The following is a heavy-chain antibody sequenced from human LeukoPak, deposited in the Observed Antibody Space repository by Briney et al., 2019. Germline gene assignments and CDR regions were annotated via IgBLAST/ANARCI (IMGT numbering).Heavy chain of an antibody. CDR1: GGSISSSSYY. J-gene: IGHJ3*02. CDR2: IHYSGST. D-gene: IGHD3-16*01. Sequence: SETLSLTCTVSGGSISSSSYYWGWIRQPPGKGLEWIGSIHYSGSTNYNPSLKSRVTISVDTSKNQFSLKLSSVTAADTAVYYCASSSLRGSDAFDIWGQGTMVTVSS. CDR3: ASSSLRGSDAFDI. V-gene: IGHV4-39*01.